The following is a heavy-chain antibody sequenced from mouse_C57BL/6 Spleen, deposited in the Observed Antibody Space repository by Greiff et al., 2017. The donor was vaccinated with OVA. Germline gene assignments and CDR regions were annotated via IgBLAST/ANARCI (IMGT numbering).Heavy chain of an antibody. D-gene: IGHD1-1*01. V-gene: IGHV14-1*01. CDR1: GFNINDYY. CDR3: TMGTTVIDY. CDR2: IDPEAGDT. Sequence: EVQLQQSGAELVRPGASVKLSCTASGFNINDYYMHWVKQRPEQGLEWIGRIDPEAGDTEYAPKFQGKATMTADTSSNTAYLQLSSLTSEDTAVYYCTMGTTVIDYWGQGTTLTVSS. J-gene: IGHJ2*01.